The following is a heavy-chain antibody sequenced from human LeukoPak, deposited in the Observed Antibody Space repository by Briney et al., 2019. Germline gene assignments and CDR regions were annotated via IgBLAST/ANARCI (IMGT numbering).Heavy chain of an antibody. V-gene: IGHV3-30*18. CDR3: AKNGRMATTFYYFDY. J-gene: IGHJ4*02. CDR2: ISYDGSNK. D-gene: IGHD5-12*01. Sequence: GGSLRLSCAASGFTFSSYGMHWVRQAPGKGLEWVAVISYDGSNKYYADSVKGRFTISRDNPKNTLYLQMNSLRAEDTAVYYCAKNGRMATTFYYFDYWGQGTLVTVSS. CDR1: GFTFSSYG.